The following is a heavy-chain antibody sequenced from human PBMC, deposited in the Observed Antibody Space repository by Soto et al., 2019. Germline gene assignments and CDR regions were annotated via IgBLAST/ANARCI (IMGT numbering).Heavy chain of an antibody. V-gene: IGHV6-1*01. J-gene: IGHJ3*02. CDR1: GDSVSSNSAA. D-gene: IGHD5-12*01. Sequence: SQTLSLTCVISGDSVSSNSAAWNWIRQSPSRGLEWLGRTYYRSKWYNDYAVSVKSRITINPDTSKNQFSLQLNSVTPEDTAVYYCARALGHSGYGPDAFDIWGQGTMVTV. CDR2: TYYRSKWYN. CDR3: ARALGHSGYGPDAFDI.